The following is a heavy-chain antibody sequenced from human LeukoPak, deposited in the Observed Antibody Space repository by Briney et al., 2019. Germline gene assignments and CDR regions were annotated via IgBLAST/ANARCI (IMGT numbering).Heavy chain of an antibody. CDR1: GGTFSSYA. CDR3: ARNPPLLYYDSSGYYRLDAFDI. Sequence: ASVKVSCKASGGTFSSYAISWVRQAPGQGLEWMGWMNPNSGNTGYAQKFQGRVTITRNTSISTAYMELSSLRSEDTAVYYCARNPPLLYYDSSGYYRLDAFDIWGKGTTVTISS. CDR2: MNPNSGNT. V-gene: IGHV1-8*03. D-gene: IGHD3-22*01. J-gene: IGHJ3*02.